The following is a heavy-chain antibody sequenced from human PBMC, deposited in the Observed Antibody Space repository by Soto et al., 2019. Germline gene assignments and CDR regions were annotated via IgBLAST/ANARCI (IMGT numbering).Heavy chain of an antibody. D-gene: IGHD2-15*01. J-gene: IGHJ6*03. V-gene: IGHV4-34*01. CDR3: ARGRVTATSPLYV. CDR1: GGSLSGYY. CDR2: INHSGST. Sequence: SETLSLTCAVFGGSLSGYYWSWIRQPPGKGLEWIGEINHSGSTNYNPSLKSRVTISVDTSKNQFSLRLSSVTAADTAVYYCARGRVTATSPLYVWDKGTTVTVS.